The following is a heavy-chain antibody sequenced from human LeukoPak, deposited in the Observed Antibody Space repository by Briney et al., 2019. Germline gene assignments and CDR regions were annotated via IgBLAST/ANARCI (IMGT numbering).Heavy chain of an antibody. CDR2: IKQDGSEK. CDR1: GFTFSSYW. D-gene: IGHD6-6*01. J-gene: IGHJ3*02. Sequence: GGSLRLSCAASGFTFSSYWMSWVRQAPGKGLEWVANIKQDGSEKYYVDSVKGRFTISRDYAKNSLYLQMNSLRAEDTAVYYCARGSASGAFDIWGQGTMVTVSS. CDR3: ARGSASGAFDI. V-gene: IGHV3-7*01.